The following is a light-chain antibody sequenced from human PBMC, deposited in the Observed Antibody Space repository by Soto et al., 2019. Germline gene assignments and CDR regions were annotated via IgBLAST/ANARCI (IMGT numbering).Light chain of an antibody. CDR1: HSANSH. CDR2: GAS. V-gene: IGKV3-15*01. J-gene: IGKJ5*01. CDR3: QQYKNWPL. Sequence: EIVMTQSPATLSVSPGERVTLSCRTSHSANSHVAWYQQKPGQAPRLLLYGASTRATGIPVRFSGSGFGTEFTLTISSLQSEDFAVYYCQQYKNWPLFGQGTRLEIK.